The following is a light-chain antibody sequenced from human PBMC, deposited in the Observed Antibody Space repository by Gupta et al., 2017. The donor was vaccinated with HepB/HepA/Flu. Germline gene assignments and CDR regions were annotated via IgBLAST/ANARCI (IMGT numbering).Light chain of an antibody. CDR2: GAS. J-gene: IGKJ1*01. Sequence: EIVMTQSPATLSVSPGERATLSCRASQSVSSNLAWYQQKPGQGPRLLIYGASTRATGIPARFSGSGSGTEFTLTISILQSEDFAVYYCQQYNNWPRWTFGQGTKVEIK. V-gene: IGKV3-15*01. CDR1: QSVSSN. CDR3: QQYNNWPRWT.